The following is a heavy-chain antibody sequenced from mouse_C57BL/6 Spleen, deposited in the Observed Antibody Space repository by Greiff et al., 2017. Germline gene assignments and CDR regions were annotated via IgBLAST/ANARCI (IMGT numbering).Heavy chain of an antibody. CDR3: ARLLLYYFGY. CDR1: GYAFSSSW. J-gene: IGHJ2*01. V-gene: IGHV1-82*01. CDR2: IYPGDGDT. D-gene: IGHD2-10*01. Sequence: QVQLQQSGPELVKPGASVKISCKASGYAFSSSWMNWVKQRPGKGLEWIGRIYPGDGDTNYNGKFKGKATLTADKSSSTAYMHLSSRTSEDSAVYFCARLLLYYFGYWGQGTTLTVSS.